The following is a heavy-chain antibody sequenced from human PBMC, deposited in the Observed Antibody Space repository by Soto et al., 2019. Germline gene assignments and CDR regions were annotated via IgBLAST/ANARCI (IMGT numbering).Heavy chain of an antibody. CDR1: GGSISSDGSS. J-gene: IGHJ3*02. CDR2: IYDSGSS. CDR3: ARATQYYFDISCYPTGPHFAFDI. V-gene: IGHV4-30-2*01. Sequence: SETLSLTCAVSGGSISSDGSSWSWIRQPPGKGLEWIGYIYDSGSSYYNPSLKSRVTISVDTSKNQFSLELSSVTAADTAVYYCARATQYYFDISCYPTGPHFAFDIWGQGTMVPVSS. D-gene: IGHD3-22*01.